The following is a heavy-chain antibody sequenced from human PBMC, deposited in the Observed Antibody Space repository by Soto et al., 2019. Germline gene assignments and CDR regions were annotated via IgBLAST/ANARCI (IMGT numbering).Heavy chain of an antibody. CDR3: ASVKLSGYDPLGDY. J-gene: IGHJ4*02. D-gene: IGHD5-12*01. Sequence: SETLSLTCTVSGGSISSGGYYWSWIRQHPGKGLEWIGYIYYSGSTYYNPSLKSRVTISVDTSKNQFSLKLSSVTAADTAVYYCASVKLSGYDPLGDYWGQGTLVTVSS. CDR1: GGSISSGGYY. CDR2: IYYSGST. V-gene: IGHV4-31*03.